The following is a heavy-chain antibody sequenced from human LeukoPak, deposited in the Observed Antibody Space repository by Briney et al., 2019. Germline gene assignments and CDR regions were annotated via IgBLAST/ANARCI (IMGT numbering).Heavy chain of an antibody. CDR3: ARHQWRTSSSRALDY. CDR2: IYYSGST. Sequence: SSETLSLTCTVSGGSMSSYYWSWIRQPPGKGLEWIGYIYYSGSTNYNPSLKSRVTISVDTSKNQFSLKLSSVTAADTAVYYCARHQWRTSSSRALDYWGQGTLVTVSS. J-gene: IGHJ4*02. D-gene: IGHD6-13*01. CDR1: GGSMSSYY. V-gene: IGHV4-59*08.